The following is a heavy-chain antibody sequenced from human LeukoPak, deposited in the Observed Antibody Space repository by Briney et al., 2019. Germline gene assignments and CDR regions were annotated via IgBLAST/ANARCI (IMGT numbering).Heavy chain of an antibody. V-gene: IGHV1-2*02. CDR3: ARGGYCRSGNCFVLAAEFDY. CDR2: INPNTGRT. J-gene: IGHJ4*02. Sequence: ASVKVSCKASGYTFTGYYLHWVRQAPGQGLEWMGWINPNTGRTLYVQNFQGRVTMTRDTSMSTAYMELKWLGSDDTAVYYCARGGYCRSGNCFVLAAEFDYWGQGTLVTVSS. CDR1: GYTFTGYY. D-gene: IGHD2-15*01.